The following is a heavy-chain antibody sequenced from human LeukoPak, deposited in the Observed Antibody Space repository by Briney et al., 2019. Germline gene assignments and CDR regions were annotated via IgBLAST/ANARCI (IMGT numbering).Heavy chain of an antibody. V-gene: IGHV3-30*02. CDR3: AKDLWYTSSPEEY. CDR2: IRNDGGNK. J-gene: IGHJ4*02. D-gene: IGHD2-2*01. Sequence: GGSLRLSCAASGFRFSGISMHWVRQAPGKGLDWVAYIRNDGGNKQYADSVKGRFSISRDNSKNTLSLEMNSLRAEDTAVYYCAKDLWYTSSPEEYWGQGTLVTVSS. CDR1: GFRFSGIS.